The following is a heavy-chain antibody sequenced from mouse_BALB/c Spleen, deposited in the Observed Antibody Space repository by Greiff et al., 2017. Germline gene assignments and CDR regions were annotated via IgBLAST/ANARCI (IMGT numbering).Heavy chain of an antibody. J-gene: IGHJ2*01. Sequence: EVQLQQSGPELVKPGASVKISCKASGYSFTGYFMNWVKQSHGKSLEWIGRSNPYNGDTFYNQKFKGKATLTVDKSSSTAHMELLSLTSEDSAVYYCGSYYYGSRGNYCDYWGQGTTLTVSS. V-gene: IGHV1-37*01. CDR2: SNPYNGDT. CDR1: GYSFTGYF. D-gene: IGHD1-1*01. CDR3: GSYYYGSRGNYCDY.